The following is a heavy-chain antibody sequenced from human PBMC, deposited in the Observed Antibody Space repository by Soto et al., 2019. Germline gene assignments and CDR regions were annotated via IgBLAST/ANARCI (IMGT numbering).Heavy chain of an antibody. CDR1: GGSISSTGYY. V-gene: IGHV4-39*01. Sequence: PSETLSLTCTVSGGSISSTGYYWGWIRQPPGKGLEWIGTIYYSGSTYYNPSLKSRVTISVDTSKNQFSLHLSSVTPEDSAVYYGARVQHPPYFDYWGQGTPVTVSS. CDR2: IYYSGST. CDR3: ARVQHPPYFDY. J-gene: IGHJ4*02.